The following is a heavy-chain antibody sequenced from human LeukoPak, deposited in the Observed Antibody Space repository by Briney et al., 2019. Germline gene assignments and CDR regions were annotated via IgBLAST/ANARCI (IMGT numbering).Heavy chain of an antibody. CDR1: GASISRSDYF. Sequence: SSETLSLTCTVSGASISRSDYFWGWIRQPPGKGLEWIGYIYYTGSTNYNPSLKSRVTISLDTSKSQFSLKLSSVTAADTAVYYCARRLGSHFDYWGQGTLVTVSS. D-gene: IGHD3-10*01. V-gene: IGHV4-61*05. J-gene: IGHJ4*02. CDR2: IYYTGST. CDR3: ARRLGSHFDY.